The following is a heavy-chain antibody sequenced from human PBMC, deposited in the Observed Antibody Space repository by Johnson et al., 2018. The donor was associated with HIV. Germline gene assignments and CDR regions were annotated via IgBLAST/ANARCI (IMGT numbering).Heavy chain of an antibody. CDR3: ARVKPPDDGEAWGVGAFDI. CDR1: GFTFSDHY. CDR2: TRNKANSYTT. D-gene: IGHD4-17*01. Sequence: EQLVESGGGLVQPGGSLRLSCAASGFTFSDHYMDWVRQAPGKGLEWVGRTRNKANSYTTEYAASVKGRFTISRDDSKNSLYLQMNSLKTEDTAVYYCARVKPPDDGEAWGVGAFDIWGQGTMVTVSS. J-gene: IGHJ3*02. V-gene: IGHV3-72*01.